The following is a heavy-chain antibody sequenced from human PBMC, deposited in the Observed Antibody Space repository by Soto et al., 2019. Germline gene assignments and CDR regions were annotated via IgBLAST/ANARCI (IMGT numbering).Heavy chain of an antibody. Sequence: GGSLRLSCAASGFTFSSYGMHWVRQAPGKGLEWVAVISYDGSNKYYADSVKGRFTISRDNSKNTLYLQMNSLRAEDAAVYYCAKAPRGYSSSGDYYFDYWGQGTLVTVSS. CDR2: ISYDGSNK. V-gene: IGHV3-30*18. CDR3: AKAPRGYSSSGDYYFDY. D-gene: IGHD6-6*01. CDR1: GFTFSSYG. J-gene: IGHJ4*02.